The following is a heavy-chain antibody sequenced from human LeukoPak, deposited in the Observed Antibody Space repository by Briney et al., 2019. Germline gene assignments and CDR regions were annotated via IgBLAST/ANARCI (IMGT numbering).Heavy chain of an antibody. V-gene: IGHV4-34*01. CDR1: GGSFSGYY. CDR2: INHSGST. J-gene: IGHJ4*02. Sequence: PSETLSLTCAVYGGSFSGYYWSWIRQPPGKGLEWIGEINHSGSTNYNPSLKSRVTISVDTSKNQFSLKLSSVTAADTAVYYCARDMTTVTTLTYWGQGTLVTVSS. CDR3: ARDMTTVTTLTY. D-gene: IGHD4-17*01.